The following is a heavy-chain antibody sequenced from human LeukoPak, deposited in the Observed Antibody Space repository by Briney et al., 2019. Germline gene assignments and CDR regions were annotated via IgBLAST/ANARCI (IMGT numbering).Heavy chain of an antibody. CDR2: MSPNSGDT. V-gene: IGHV1-8*01. J-gene: IGHJ4*02. CDR1: GYTFTSYD. Sequence: ASVKVSCKASGYTFTSYDFNWVRQATGQRPEWMGWMSPNSGDTGYAQKFQDRVTMTRNTSISTAYMELCSLRSDDTAVYYCARGPPNWGYDYWGPGTLVTVSS. D-gene: IGHD7-27*01. CDR3: ARGPPNWGYDY.